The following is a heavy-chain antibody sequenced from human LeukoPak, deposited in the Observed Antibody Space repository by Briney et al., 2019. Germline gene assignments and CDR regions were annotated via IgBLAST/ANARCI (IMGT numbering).Heavy chain of an antibody. CDR1: GFTFSSYW. V-gene: IGHV3-7*01. CDR2: IKQDGSEK. CDR3: ARGSGSMDSNWFDP. Sequence: GGSLRLSCAASGFTFSSYWMSWVRQAPGKGLEWVANIKQDGSEKYYVDSVKGRFTISRDNAKNSLYLQMNSLRAEDTAVYYCARGSGSMDSNWFDPWSQGTLVTVSS. D-gene: IGHD3-10*01. J-gene: IGHJ5*02.